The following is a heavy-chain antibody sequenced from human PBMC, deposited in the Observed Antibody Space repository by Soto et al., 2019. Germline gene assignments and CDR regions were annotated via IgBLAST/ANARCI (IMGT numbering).Heavy chain of an antibody. CDR2: FNPEDAGT. CDR3: TATPKYCTIGACAEFDY. Sequence: QVQLGQSGAEVKKPGASVKVSCKVSGYTFSELSIHWVRQAPGKGLEWMGGFNPEDAGTIYTQKLQGRVTVTEDTSTDTAYMELSSLISEDTAMYYCTATPKYCTIGACAEFDYWGQGTLVTVSS. CDR1: GYTFSELS. V-gene: IGHV1-24*01. J-gene: IGHJ4*02. D-gene: IGHD2-8*01.